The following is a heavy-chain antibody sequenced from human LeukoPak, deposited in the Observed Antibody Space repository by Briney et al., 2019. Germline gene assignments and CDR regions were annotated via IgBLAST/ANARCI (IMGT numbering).Heavy chain of an antibody. CDR1: GYTITNFA. V-gene: IGHV1-18*01. CDR2: INPYNDKT. D-gene: IGHD5-12*01. CDR3: ARVGSDILATVGVDY. J-gene: IGHJ4*02. Sequence: ASVKVSCKASGYTITNFAIIWVRQAPGQGREWMGWINPYNDKTNYAQKLQGRVTMTTDTSTSTAYMELRSLRSDDTAVYYCARVGSDILATVGVDYCGQGTLVTVSS.